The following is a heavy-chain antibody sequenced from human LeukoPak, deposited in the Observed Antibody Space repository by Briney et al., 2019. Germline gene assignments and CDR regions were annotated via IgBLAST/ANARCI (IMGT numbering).Heavy chain of an antibody. CDR3: AREAEAKYSNYVDY. CDR2: IYYSGST. V-gene: IGHV4-59*01. D-gene: IGHD4-11*01. J-gene: IGHJ4*02. CDR1: GGSISSYY. Sequence: PSETLSLTCTVSGGSISSYYWSWIRQPPGKGLEWIGYIYYSGSTNYNPSLTSRVTISVDTSKNQFSLKLSSVTAADTAVYYCAREAEAKYSNYVDYWGQGTLVTVSS.